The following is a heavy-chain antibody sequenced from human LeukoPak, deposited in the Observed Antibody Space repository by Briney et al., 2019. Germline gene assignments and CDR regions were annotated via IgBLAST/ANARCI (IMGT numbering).Heavy chain of an antibody. V-gene: IGHV4-59*01. J-gene: IGHJ4*02. CDR3: AAESERWLVRS. D-gene: IGHD6-19*01. CDR1: GASISSWY. Sequence: SETLSLTCTVSGASISSWYWSWIRQPPGKGLEWIGYIYGSGNTNYNPSLKSRVTMSIDTSKNQFSLKLNSVTAADTAVYYCAAESERWLVRSWGQGTLVTVSS. CDR2: IYGSGNT.